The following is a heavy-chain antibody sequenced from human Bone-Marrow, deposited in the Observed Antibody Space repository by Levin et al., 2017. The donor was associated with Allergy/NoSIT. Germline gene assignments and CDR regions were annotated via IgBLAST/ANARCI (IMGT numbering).Heavy chain of an antibody. CDR2: ISYDGSNK. CDR1: GFTFSSYG. Sequence: GGSLRLSCAASGFTFSSYGMHWVRQAPGKGLEWVAVISYDGSNKYYADSVKGRFTISRDNSKNTLYLQMNSLRAEDTAVYYCANPYNWNYSLGYWGQGTLVTVSS. CDR3: ANPYNWNYSLGY. V-gene: IGHV3-30*18. D-gene: IGHD1-7*01. J-gene: IGHJ4*02.